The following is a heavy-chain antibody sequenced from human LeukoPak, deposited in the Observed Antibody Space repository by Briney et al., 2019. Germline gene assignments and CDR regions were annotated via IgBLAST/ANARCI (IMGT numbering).Heavy chain of an antibody. CDR2: ISAYNGNT. J-gene: IGHJ5*02. D-gene: IGHD1-26*01. CDR1: GYTFTNYI. V-gene: IGHV1-18*01. Sequence: ASVKVSCKASGYTFTNYIISWVRQAPGQGLEWMGWISAYNGNTNYAQKLQGRVTMTTDTSTATAYMELKSLRSDDTAVYYCARGGNYFRFDPWGQGTLVTVSS. CDR3: ARGGNYFRFDP.